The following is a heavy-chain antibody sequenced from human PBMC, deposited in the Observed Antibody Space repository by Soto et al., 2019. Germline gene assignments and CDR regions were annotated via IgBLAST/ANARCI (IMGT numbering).Heavy chain of an antibody. J-gene: IGHJ6*02. CDR2: IYPGKSTT. V-gene: IGHV5-51*01. Sequence: PGESLKISCKCSGYTFNNYWIGLVRQMPGKGLEWIGIIYPGKSTTRYSPSFQGQVTMSADKSLSTAYLQWSSLKASDSAMYYCARHAKLYDILTGYYEYGMDVWGQGTTVTVSS. D-gene: IGHD3-9*01. CDR1: GYTFNNYW. CDR3: ARHAKLYDILTGYYEYGMDV.